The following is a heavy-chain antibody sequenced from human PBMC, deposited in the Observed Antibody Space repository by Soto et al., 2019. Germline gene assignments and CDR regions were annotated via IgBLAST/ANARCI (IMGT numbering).Heavy chain of an antibody. J-gene: IGHJ4*02. CDR1: GFTFSAYY. D-gene: IGHD5-12*01. CDR2: ISSSGSTI. Sequence: QVQLVESGGGLVEPGGSLRLSCAASGFTFSAYYMSWVRQAPGKGLEWISYISSSGSTIYYADSVKGRFTISRDNAKNARYLQMNSLRAEDTAMYYCARRSGSNSFDYWGQGTLVSVSS. CDR3: ARRSGSNSFDY. V-gene: IGHV3-11*01.